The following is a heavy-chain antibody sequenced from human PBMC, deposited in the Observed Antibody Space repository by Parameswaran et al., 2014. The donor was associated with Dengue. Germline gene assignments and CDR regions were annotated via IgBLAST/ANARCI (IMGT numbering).Heavy chain of an antibody. CDR3: ARGERGGAGTTKFSY. D-gene: IGHD1-7*01. V-gene: IGHV1-18*01. Sequence: SWVRQAPGQGLEWMGWISAYTGNTNYAQKFQGRVTMTTDTSTSTAYMELRSLGSDDTAVYYCARGERGGAGTTKFSYWGQGTLVTVSS. J-gene: IGHJ4*02. CDR2: ISAYTGNT.